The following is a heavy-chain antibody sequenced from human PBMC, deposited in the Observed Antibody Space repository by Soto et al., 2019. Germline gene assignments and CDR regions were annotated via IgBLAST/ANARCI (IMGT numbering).Heavy chain of an antibody. J-gene: IGHJ4*02. Sequence: GGSLRLSCAASGFTFSSYGMHWVRQAPGKGLEWVAVISYDGSNKYYADSVKGRFTISRDNSKNTLYLQMNSLRAEDTAVYYCARDSYYGQTFYFDYRGQGTLVTVSS. CDR2: ISYDGSNK. D-gene: IGHD3-10*01. V-gene: IGHV3-30*03. CDR1: GFTFSSYG. CDR3: ARDSYYGQTFYFDY.